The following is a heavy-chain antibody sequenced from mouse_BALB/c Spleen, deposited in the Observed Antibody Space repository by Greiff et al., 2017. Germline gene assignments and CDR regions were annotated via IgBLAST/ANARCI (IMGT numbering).Heavy chain of an antibody. CDR3: AREGYRYDDAMDY. CDR2: ISSGGSYT. J-gene: IGHJ4*01. CDR1: GFTFSSYA. D-gene: IGHD2-14*01. Sequence: EVQVVESGGGLVKPGGSLKLSCAASGFTFSSYAMSWVRQSPEKRLEWVAEISSGGSYTYYPDTVTGRFTISRDNAKNTLYLEMSSLRSEDTAMYYCAREGYRYDDAMDYWGQGTSVTVSS. V-gene: IGHV5-9-4*01.